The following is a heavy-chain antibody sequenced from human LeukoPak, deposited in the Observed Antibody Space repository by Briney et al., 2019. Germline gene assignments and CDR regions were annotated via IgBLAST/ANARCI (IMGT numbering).Heavy chain of an antibody. V-gene: IGHV3-74*01. Sequence: GGSLRLSCAASGFTFNHYWMHWVRQLPGEGLVWVSRINEDASSTDYADSVKGRFTISRDNSKNTLYLQMSSLRAEDTAVYYCARDLQYYYGSGSYGVVLGWYMDVWGKGTTVTVSS. CDR3: ARDLQYYYGSGSYGVVLGWYMDV. D-gene: IGHD3-10*01. CDR2: INEDASST. CDR1: GFTFNHYW. J-gene: IGHJ6*03.